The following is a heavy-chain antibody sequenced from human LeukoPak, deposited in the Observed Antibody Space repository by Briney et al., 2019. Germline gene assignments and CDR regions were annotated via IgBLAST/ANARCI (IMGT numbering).Heavy chain of an antibody. CDR2: ITSSSSPI. D-gene: IGHD3-16*01. CDR3: ARWGFPIYYYYMDV. J-gene: IGHJ6*03. V-gene: IGHV3-48*01. Sequence: GGSLRLSCAASGFTFSTSIMSWVRQAPGKGLEWVSYITSSSSPIYYADSVKGRFTISRDNAKNSPYLQLNSLRAEDTAVYYCARWGFPIYYYYMDVWGKGTTVTVSS. CDR1: GFTFSTSI.